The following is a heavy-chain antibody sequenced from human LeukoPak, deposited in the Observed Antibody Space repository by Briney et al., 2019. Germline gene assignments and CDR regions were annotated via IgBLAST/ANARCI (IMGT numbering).Heavy chain of an antibody. D-gene: IGHD4-17*01. Sequence: ASVKVSCKASGYTFINYYIHWVRQAPGQGLEWMGWINPNSGGTIYAQNFQGRVTMTSDTSISTAYMEVTRLRSDDTAVYYCARFTTVTTGNAFDIWGQGTMVTVSS. V-gene: IGHV1-2*02. CDR3: ARFTTVTTGNAFDI. CDR2: INPNSGGT. CDR1: GYTFINYY. J-gene: IGHJ3*02.